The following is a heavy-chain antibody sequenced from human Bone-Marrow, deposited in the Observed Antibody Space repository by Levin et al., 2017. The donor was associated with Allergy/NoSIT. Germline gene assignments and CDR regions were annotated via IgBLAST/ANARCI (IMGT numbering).Heavy chain of an antibody. V-gene: IGHV3-7*01. D-gene: IGHD1-26*01. J-gene: IGHJ4*02. CDR2: IKGDGSEE. Sequence: GGSLRLSCAASGFPFSTYWMTWVRQAPGKGLEWVANIKGDGSEENYVESVKGRFTISRDNAKNSLYLQMNSLRAEDTGGDYCTKGGHLDYWGQGTVVTVPS. CDR3: TKGGHLDY. CDR1: GFPFSTYW.